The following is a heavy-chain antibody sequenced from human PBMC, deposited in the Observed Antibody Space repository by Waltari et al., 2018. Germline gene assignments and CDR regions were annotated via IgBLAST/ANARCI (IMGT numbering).Heavy chain of an antibody. Sequence: QVQLQESGPGLVKPSETLSLTCAVSSFSISSGYYWGWLRQPPGRGLEWIGSIYHSGSTYYNPALKSRATISVDTSKNQFSLKLSSVTAADTAVYYCAREGRSIAPAGTRRKDFTFDYWGQGTLVTVSS. CDR3: AREGRSIAPAGTRRKDFTFDY. J-gene: IGHJ4*02. CDR2: IYHSGST. V-gene: IGHV4-38-2*02. D-gene: IGHD6-13*01. CDR1: SFSISSGYY.